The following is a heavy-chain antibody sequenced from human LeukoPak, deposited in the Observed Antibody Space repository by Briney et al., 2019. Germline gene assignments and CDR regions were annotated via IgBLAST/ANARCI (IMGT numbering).Heavy chain of an antibody. V-gene: IGHV3-23*01. CDR3: ATTPRYSYGLLSFQH. J-gene: IGHJ1*01. CDR1: EFTFGDFH. Sequence: GGSLRLSCAASEFTFGDFHMSWIRQAPGKGLEWVSAISGSGGSTYYADYVKGRFTISRDNSKTTLYLHMNSLRAEDTAVYYCATTPRYSYGLLSFQHWGQGTLVTVSS. D-gene: IGHD5-18*01. CDR2: ISGSGGST.